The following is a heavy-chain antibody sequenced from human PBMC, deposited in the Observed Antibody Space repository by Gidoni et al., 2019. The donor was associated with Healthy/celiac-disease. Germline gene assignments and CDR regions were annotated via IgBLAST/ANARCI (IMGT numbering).Heavy chain of an antibody. V-gene: IGHV1-2*02. D-gene: IGHD3-22*01. CDR3: AREQDYYDSSGYGYYYYGMDV. CDR1: GYTFTGYY. Sequence: QVQLVQSGAEVKKPGASVKVSCKASGYTFTGYYMHWVRQAPGQGLEWMGWINPNSGGTNYAQKFQGRVTMTRDTSISTAYMELSRLRSDDTAVYYCAREQDYYDSSGYGYYYYGMDVWGQGTTVTVSS. CDR2: INPNSGGT. J-gene: IGHJ6*02.